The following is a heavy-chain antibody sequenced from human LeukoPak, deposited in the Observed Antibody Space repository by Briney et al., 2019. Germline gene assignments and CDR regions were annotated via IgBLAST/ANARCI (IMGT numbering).Heavy chain of an antibody. D-gene: IGHD2-15*01. CDR2: INHSGST. J-gene: IGHJ5*02. CDR3: ASRLVKRENWFDP. V-gene: IGHV4-34*01. CDR1: GGSFSGYY. Sequence: SETLSLTCAVYGGSFSGYYWSWIRQPPGKGLEWIGEINHSGSTNYNPSLKSRVTISVDTSKNQFSLKLSSVTAADTAVYYCASRLVKRENWFDPWGQGTLVTVSS.